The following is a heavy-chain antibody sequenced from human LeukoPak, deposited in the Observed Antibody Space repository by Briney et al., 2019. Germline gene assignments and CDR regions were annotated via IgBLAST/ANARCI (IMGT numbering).Heavy chain of an antibody. V-gene: IGHV3-53*01. J-gene: IGHJ4*02. D-gene: IGHD6-13*01. Sequence: GGSLRLSCAASGLTVSSNYMTWVRQAQGKGLEXVSVVYTGGSTYSADSVKGRFTISRDNSKNTLYLQMNSLRAEDTAVYYCARGLAAAGLYFDYWGQGTLVTVSS. CDR3: ARGLAAAGLYFDY. CDR1: GLTVSSNY. CDR2: VYTGGST.